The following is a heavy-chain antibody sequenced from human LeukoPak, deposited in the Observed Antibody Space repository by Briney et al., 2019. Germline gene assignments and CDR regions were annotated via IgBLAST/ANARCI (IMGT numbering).Heavy chain of an antibody. D-gene: IGHD6-19*01. CDR3: ARAQFIAVADVNWFDP. CDR2: IYTSGST. Sequence: SETLSLTCTVSGGSISSYYWSWIRQPAGKGLEWIGRIYTSGSTNYNPSLKSRVTMSVDTSKNQFSLKLSSVTAADTAVYYCARAQFIAVADVNWFDPWGQGTLVTVSS. J-gene: IGHJ5*02. V-gene: IGHV4-4*07. CDR1: GGSISSYY.